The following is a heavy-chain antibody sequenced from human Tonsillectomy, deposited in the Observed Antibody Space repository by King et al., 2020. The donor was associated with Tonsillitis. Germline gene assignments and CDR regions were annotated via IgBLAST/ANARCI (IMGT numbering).Heavy chain of an antibody. CDR1: GYTFTSHS. CDR3: ARDTEYNWNDSSYWFDP. D-gene: IGHD1-20*01. CDR2: INPSAGST. J-gene: IGHJ5*02. Sequence: QLVQSGAEVKKPGASVKVSCKASGYTFTSHSMHWVRQAPGQGLEWMGIINPSAGSTIYAQRFQGRVTMTRDTSTRTVYMELSSLRFEDTAVYYCARDTEYNWNDSSYWFDPWGQGTLVTVSS. V-gene: IGHV1-46*01.